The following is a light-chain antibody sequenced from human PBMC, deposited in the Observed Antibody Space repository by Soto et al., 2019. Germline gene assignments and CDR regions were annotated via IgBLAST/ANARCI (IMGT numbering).Light chain of an antibody. CDR2: RAS. Sequence: DIQMTQSPSSLSASVGDRVTITCRASQSVSFWLAWYQQKPGKAPKLLIYRASTLESGVPSRFSGGGFGTEFTLTISSLQPDDYATYYCQKYYSAPHTFGPGTRLEIK. CDR1: QSVSFW. J-gene: IGKJ5*01. CDR3: QKYYSAPHT. V-gene: IGKV1-5*03.